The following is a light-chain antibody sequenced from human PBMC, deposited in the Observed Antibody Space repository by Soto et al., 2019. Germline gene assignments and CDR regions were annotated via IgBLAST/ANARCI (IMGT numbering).Light chain of an antibody. V-gene: IGLV1-44*01. CDR3: AAWDDSLNGFYV. CDR1: SSNIGSNI. CDR2: SNN. Sequence: QSVLTQPPSASGTPGQRVTISCSGSSSNIGSNIVNWYQQLPGTAPKLLIYSNNRRPSGVPDRFSGSRSGTSASLAISGLQSEDGADYYCAAWDDSLNGFYVFGTGTKV. J-gene: IGLJ1*01.